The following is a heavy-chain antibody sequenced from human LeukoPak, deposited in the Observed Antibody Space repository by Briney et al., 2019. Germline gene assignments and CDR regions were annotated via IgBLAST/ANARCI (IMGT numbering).Heavy chain of an antibody. CDR1: GYTFTGYY. D-gene: IGHD6-19*01. CDR2: INPNSGGT. Sequence: GASVKVSCKASGYTFTGYYMHWVRQAPGQGLEWMGWINPNSGGTNYAQKFQGRVTMTRDTSTSTAYMELRSLRSDDTAVYYCAREALYSSGWYDVDYWGQGTLVTVSS. CDR3: AREALYSSGWYDVDY. J-gene: IGHJ4*02. V-gene: IGHV1-2*02.